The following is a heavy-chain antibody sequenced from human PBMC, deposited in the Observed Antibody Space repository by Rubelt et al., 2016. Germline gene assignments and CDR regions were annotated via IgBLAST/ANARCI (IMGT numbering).Heavy chain of an antibody. CDR3: ARVGDSGGGYGYTGLYYFDY. CDR2: IYYSGST. J-gene: IGHJ4*02. D-gene: IGHD5-18*01. CDR1: GGSISGYF. V-gene: IGHV4-59*01. Sequence: TVSGGSISGYFWSWIRQPPGKGLEWIGYIYYSGSTNYNSSLKSRVTISVDTSKSQFSLNLSSVTAADTAVYHCARVGDSGGGYGYTGLYYFDYWGQGTLVTVSS.